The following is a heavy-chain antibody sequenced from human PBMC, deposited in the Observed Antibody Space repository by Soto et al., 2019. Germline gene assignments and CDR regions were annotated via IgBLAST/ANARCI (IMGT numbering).Heavy chain of an antibody. V-gene: IGHV4-31*03. J-gene: IGHJ5*02. CDR3: ASSGGPEGDWFDP. CDR1: GGSIRRRGYY. D-gene: IGHD3-16*01. Sequence: QVQLQESGPGLVKPSQTLSLTCTVSGGSIRRRGYYWSRIRQRPGEGLEWIGFFYYSGITDYNPSLKTRITISADTPRNQFFLNLYSVTAADTAMYFCASSGGPEGDWFDPWGQGIPVTVSS. CDR2: FYYSGIT.